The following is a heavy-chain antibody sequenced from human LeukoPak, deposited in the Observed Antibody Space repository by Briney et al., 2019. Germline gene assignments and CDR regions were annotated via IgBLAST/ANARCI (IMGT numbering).Heavy chain of an antibody. CDR1: GYTFTGYY. Sequence: ASVKVSCKASGYTFTGYYMHWVRQAPGQGLEWMGWINPNSGGTNYAQKFQGRVTMTRDTSISTAYMELSRLRSDDTAVYYCARAGGGYSGYGYYWGQGTLVTVSS. D-gene: IGHD5-12*01. J-gene: IGHJ4*02. CDR2: INPNSGGT. CDR3: ARAGGGYSGYGYY. V-gene: IGHV1-2*02.